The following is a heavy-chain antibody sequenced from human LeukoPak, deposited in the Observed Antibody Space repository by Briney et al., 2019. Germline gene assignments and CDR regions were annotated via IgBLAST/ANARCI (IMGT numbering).Heavy chain of an antibody. V-gene: IGHV4-59*11. CDR1: GGSFSGHS. D-gene: IGHD1-26*01. Sequence: PSETLSLTCTVSGGSFSGHSWSWIRQPPGKGLEWIGYIYYSGSTNYNPSLKSRVTISVDTSKNQFSLKLSSVTAADTAVYYCARDYNGTYFRYFDLWGRGTLVTVSS. CDR2: IYYSGST. J-gene: IGHJ2*01. CDR3: ARDYNGTYFRYFDL.